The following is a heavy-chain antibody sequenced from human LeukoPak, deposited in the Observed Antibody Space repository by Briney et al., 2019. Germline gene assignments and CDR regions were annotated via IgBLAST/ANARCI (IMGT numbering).Heavy chain of an antibody. J-gene: IGHJ4*02. CDR2: ISSSSSTI. Sequence: GGSLRLSCAASGFTFSSYSMNWVRQAPGKGLEWVSYISSSSSTIYYADSVKGRFTISRDNAKNSLYQQMNSLRAEDTAVYYCARDRYYDSSGYYYSVEGVVYWGQGTLVTVSS. D-gene: IGHD3-22*01. CDR3: ARDRYYDSSGYYYSVEGVVY. V-gene: IGHV3-48*01. CDR1: GFTFSSYS.